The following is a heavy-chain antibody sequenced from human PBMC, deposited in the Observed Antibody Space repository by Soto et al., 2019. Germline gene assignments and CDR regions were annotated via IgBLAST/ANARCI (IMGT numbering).Heavy chain of an antibody. V-gene: IGHV4-59*01. CDR3: ARVDRGAFDH. CDR2: IFYTEST. D-gene: IGHD2-2*03. Sequence: SETLSLTCTVSGGSISSYYRIWIRQPPGKGLEWIGSIFYTESTDYNPSLKSRVTISLDTSKNHFSLNLSSVTAADTAVYYCARVDRGAFDHWGQGTLVTVSS. CDR1: GGSISSYY. J-gene: IGHJ4*02.